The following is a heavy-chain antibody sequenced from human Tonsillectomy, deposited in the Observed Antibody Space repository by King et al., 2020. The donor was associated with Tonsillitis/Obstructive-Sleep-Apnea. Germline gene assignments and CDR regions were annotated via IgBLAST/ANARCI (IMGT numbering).Heavy chain of an antibody. D-gene: IGHD3-22*01. Sequence: VQLVESGAEVKKPGESLKISCKGSGYSFTSYWIGWVRQMPGKGLEWRGIIYPGDSDTRYSPSFQVQVPLTADKSISTAYLQCSRLKASYTAMYYCARQGSSGYYYFDYWGQGTLVTVSS. CDR2: IYPGDSDT. CDR1: GYSFTSYW. CDR3: ARQGSSGYYYFDY. V-gene: IGHV5-51*01. J-gene: IGHJ4*02.